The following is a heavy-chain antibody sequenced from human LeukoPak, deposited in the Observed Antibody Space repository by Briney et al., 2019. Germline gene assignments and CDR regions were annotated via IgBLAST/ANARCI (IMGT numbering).Heavy chain of an antibody. CDR3: ASRVAGARFYFDY. Sequence: GGSLRLSCAASGFTFSSYEMNWVRQAPGKGLEWVSYISSSGSTIYYADSVKGRFTISRDNAKNSLYLQMNSLRAEDTAVYYCASRVAGARFYFDYWGQGTLVTVSS. D-gene: IGHD6-19*01. V-gene: IGHV3-48*03. J-gene: IGHJ4*02. CDR1: GFTFSSYE. CDR2: ISSSGSTI.